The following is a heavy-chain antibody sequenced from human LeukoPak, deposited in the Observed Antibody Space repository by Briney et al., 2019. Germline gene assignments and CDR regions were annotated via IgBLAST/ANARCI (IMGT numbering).Heavy chain of an antibody. CDR3: ASNQPSAIAALGV. D-gene: IGHD6-6*01. J-gene: IGHJ4*02. Sequence: PSETLSLTCAVYGVSFSGYYWSWIRQPPGKGLEWIGEINHSGSTNYNPSLKSRVTISVDTSKNQFSLKLSSVTAADTAVYYCASNQPSAIAALGVWGLGTLVTVSS. CDR2: INHSGST. CDR1: GVSFSGYY. V-gene: IGHV4-34*01.